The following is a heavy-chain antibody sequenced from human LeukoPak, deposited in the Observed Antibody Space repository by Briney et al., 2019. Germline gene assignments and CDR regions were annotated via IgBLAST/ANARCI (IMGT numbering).Heavy chain of an antibody. D-gene: IGHD3-10*01. V-gene: IGHV1-24*01. J-gene: IGHJ5*02. CDR1: GYTLTELS. Sequence: ASVKVSCKVSGYTLTELSMHWVRQAPGKGLEWMGGFDPEDGETIYAQKFQGRVTMTEDTSTDTAYMELSSLRSEDTAVYYCVTYRVGRLLWFGEHWFDPWGQGTLVTVSS. CDR2: FDPEDGET. CDR3: VTYRVGRLLWFGEHWFDP.